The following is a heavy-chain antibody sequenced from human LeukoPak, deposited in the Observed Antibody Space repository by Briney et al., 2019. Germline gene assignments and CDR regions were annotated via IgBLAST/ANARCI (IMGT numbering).Heavy chain of an antibody. D-gene: IGHD3-22*01. Sequence: GGSLRLSCAASGFTFSDYYMSWIRQAPGKGLEWVSYISSSSSTIYYADSVKGRFTISRDNAKNSLYLQMNSLRAEDTAVYYCARDLKVAYYDSSYIWGQGTMVTVSS. J-gene: IGHJ3*02. CDR1: GFTFSDYY. CDR2: ISSSSSTI. CDR3: ARDLKVAYYDSSYI. V-gene: IGHV3-11*04.